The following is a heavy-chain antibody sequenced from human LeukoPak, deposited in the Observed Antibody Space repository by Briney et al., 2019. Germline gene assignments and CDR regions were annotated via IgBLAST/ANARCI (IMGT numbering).Heavy chain of an antibody. CDR1: GFTFSSYS. CDR3: ARDLGDVSMVRGVMVYFDY. Sequence: GGSLRLSCAASGFTFSSYSMNWVRQAPGKGLEWVSYISSSSSTIYYADSVKGRFTISRDNAKNSLYLQMNSLRAEDTALYYCARDLGDVSMVRGVMVYFDYWGQGTLVTVSS. CDR2: ISSSSSTI. J-gene: IGHJ4*02. V-gene: IGHV3-48*04. D-gene: IGHD3-10*01.